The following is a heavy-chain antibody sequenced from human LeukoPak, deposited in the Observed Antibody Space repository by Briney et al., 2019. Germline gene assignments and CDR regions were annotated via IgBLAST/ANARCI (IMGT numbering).Heavy chain of an antibody. V-gene: IGHV4-39*07. CDR2: IYYSGST. CDR3: ARAGPVLDY. Sequence: SETLSLTCTVSGGSISSSSYYWGWIRQPPGKGLEWIGSIYYSGSTYYNPSLKSRVTISVDTSKNQFSLKLSSVTAADTAVYYCARAGPVLDYWGQGTLVTVSS. J-gene: IGHJ4*02. D-gene: IGHD4-17*01. CDR1: GGSISSSSYY.